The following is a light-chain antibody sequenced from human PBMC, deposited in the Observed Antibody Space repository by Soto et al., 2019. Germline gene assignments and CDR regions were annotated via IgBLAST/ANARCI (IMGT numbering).Light chain of an antibody. CDR1: QSIGRW. J-gene: IGKJ1*01. CDR3: QQYNSYSRT. V-gene: IGKV1-5*01. Sequence: DIQMTQSPSTLSASVRDRVTITCRASQSIGRWLAWYQQKPGKAPKLLIFDASTLESGVPSRFSGSGSGTEFTLTISSLQPDDFATYYCQQYNSYSRTFGQGTKVDIK. CDR2: DAS.